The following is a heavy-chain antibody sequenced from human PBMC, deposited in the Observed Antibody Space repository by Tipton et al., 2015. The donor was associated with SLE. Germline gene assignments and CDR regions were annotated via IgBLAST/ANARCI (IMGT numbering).Heavy chain of an antibody. CDR2: ISYSGST. D-gene: IGHD2-2*01. CDR3: AREPFVPAAGKARGYYYYMDV. J-gene: IGHJ6*03. Sequence: LRLSCAASGFTFSSYWMSWVRQAPGKGLEWIGCISYSGSTNYNPSLRSRVTLSIDTSKNQFSLKLSSVTAADTAVYYCAREPFVPAAGKARGYYYYMDVWGKGTTVTVSS. CDR1: GFTFSSYW. V-gene: IGHV4-59*12.